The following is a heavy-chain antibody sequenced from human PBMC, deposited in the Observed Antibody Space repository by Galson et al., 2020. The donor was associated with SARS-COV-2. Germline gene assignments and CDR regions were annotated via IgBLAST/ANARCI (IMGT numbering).Heavy chain of an antibody. CDR3: AKGGGMHPFDY. CDR2: IYSRGST. CDR1: GFSFRTYA. D-gene: IGHD2-15*01. V-gene: IGHV3-23*03. J-gene: IGHJ4*02. Sequence: GGSLRLSCAASGFSFRTYAMTWVRQAPGKGLEWVSVIYSRGSTYYADSVKGRFTISRDNSKNTLYLQMNSLRPEDTAVYYCAKGGGMHPFDYWGQGTLVTVSS.